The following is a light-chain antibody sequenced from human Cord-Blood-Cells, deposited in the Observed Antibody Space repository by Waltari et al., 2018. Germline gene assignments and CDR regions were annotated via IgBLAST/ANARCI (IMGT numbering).Light chain of an antibody. CDR3: CSYAGSSTFPYV. Sequence: QSALTQPASVSGSPGQSITISCTGTSSDVGSYHLVTWYQQHPGKAPKLMIYEGSKRPSGVSNRFSGSKSGNTASLTISGLQAEDEADYYCCSYAGSSTFPYVFGTGTKVTVL. CDR1: SSDVGSYHL. V-gene: IGLV2-23*03. J-gene: IGLJ1*01. CDR2: EGS.